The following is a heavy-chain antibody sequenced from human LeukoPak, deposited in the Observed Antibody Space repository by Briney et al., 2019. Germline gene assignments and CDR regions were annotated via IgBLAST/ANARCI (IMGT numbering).Heavy chain of an antibody. V-gene: IGHV1-18*01. CDR1: GYTFTSYG. D-gene: IGHD2-15*01. J-gene: IGHJ6*03. CDR3: ARHETRMGYCSGGSCPYYYYMDV. Sequence: ASVKVSCKASGYTFTSYGISWVRQAPGQGLEWMGWISAYNGNTNYAQKLQGRVTMTTDTSTSTAYMELSRLRSDDTAVYYCARHETRMGYCSGGSCPYYYYMDVWGKGTTVTISS. CDR2: ISAYNGNT.